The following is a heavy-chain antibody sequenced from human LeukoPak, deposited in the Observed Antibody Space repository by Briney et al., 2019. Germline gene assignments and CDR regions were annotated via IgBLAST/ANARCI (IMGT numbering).Heavy chain of an antibody. CDR2: ISYDGSAQ. CDR3: VRGAQYCASDLNYFDP. J-gene: IGHJ5*02. V-gene: IGHV3-30-3*01. CDR1: GFTFSDYT. D-gene: IGHD3-10*01. Sequence: PGGSLRLSCAASGFTFSDYTLHWVRQAPGKGLDWVAVISYDGSAQIYADSVKGRFTISRDNSKDTLYLQMNSLRAEDTAVYYCVRGAQYCASDLNYFDPWGQGTLVTVSS.